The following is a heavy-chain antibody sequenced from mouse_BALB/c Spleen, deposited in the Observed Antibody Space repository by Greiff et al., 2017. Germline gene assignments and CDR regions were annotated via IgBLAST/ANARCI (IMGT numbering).Heavy chain of an antibody. D-gene: IGHD2-4*01. J-gene: IGHJ3*01. V-gene: IGHV4-1*02. Sequence: EVKLQESGGGLVQPGGSLKLSCAASGFDFSRYWMSWVRQAPGKGLEWIGEINPDSSTINYTPSLKDKFIISRDNAKNTLYLQMSKVRSEDTALYYCARHTMITTTWFAYWGQGTLVTVSA. CDR2: INPDSSTI. CDR1: GFDFSRYW. CDR3: ARHTMITTTWFAY.